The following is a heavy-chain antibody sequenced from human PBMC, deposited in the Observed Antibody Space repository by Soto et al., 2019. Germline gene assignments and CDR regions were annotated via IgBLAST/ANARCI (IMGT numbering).Heavy chain of an antibody. D-gene: IGHD1-1*01. CDR2: ISNDGSER. CDR1: GFTFRTYG. V-gene: IGHV3-30*18. J-gene: IGHJ5*02. CDR3: AKYVYATGWNLPFDP. Sequence: QVQLVESGGGVVQPGRSLTLSCAASGFTFRTYGMHWVRQAPGKGLEWVAVISNDGSERYYADSVEGRFTISRDNPKNLLYLQMSSLRAEDTAMYYCAKYVYATGWNLPFDPLGQGTLVTVSS.